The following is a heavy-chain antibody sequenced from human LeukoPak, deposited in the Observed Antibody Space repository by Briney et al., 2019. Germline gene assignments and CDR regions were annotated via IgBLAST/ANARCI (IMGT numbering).Heavy chain of an antibody. CDR3: AREYYDYVWGSYRYKTHSAQSDY. V-gene: IGHV3-30-3*01. J-gene: IGHJ4*02. CDR1: GFTFSSYA. D-gene: IGHD3-16*02. CDR2: ISYDGSNK. Sequence: GGSLRLSCAASGFTFSSYAMPWVRQAPGKGLEWVAVISYDGSNKYYADSVKGRFTISRDNSKNTLYLQMNSLRAEDTAVYYCAREYYDYVWGSYRYKTHSAQSDYWGQGTLVTVSS.